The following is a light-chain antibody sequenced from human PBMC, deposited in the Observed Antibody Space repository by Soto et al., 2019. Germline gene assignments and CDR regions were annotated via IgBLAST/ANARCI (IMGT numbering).Light chain of an antibody. Sequence: DIQMTQSPSSLSASVGDRVTITCRASQGISNYLAWYQQKPGKVPKLLIYAASTLQSGVQSRFSGSGSGTDSTLTTSSLQPEDVATDYYQNYNSGPSAFGQGTKVEIK. V-gene: IGKV1-27*01. CDR2: AAS. CDR1: QGISNY. J-gene: IGKJ1*01. CDR3: QNYNSGPSA.